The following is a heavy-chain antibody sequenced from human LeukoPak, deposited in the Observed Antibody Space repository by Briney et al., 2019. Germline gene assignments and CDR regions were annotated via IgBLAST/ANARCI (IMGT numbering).Heavy chain of an antibody. V-gene: IGHV3-21*01. D-gene: IGHD3-22*01. J-gene: IGHJ4*02. CDR3: ARDLRSDYYDSSGYPGFDY. CDR2: ISSSSSYI. CDR1: GFTFSSYS. Sequence: GGSLRLSCAASGFTFSSYSMNWVRQAPGKGLEWVSSISSSSSYIYYADSVKGRFTISRDNAKNSLYLQMNSLRAEDTAVYYCARDLRSDYYDSSGYPGFDYWGQGTLATVSS.